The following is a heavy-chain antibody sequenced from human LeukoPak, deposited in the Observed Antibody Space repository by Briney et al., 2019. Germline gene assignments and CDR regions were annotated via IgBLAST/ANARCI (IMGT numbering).Heavy chain of an antibody. V-gene: IGHV4-4*02. D-gene: IGHD6-13*01. J-gene: IGHJ3*02. Sequence: PSETLSLTCAVSGGSISSSNWWSWVRPPPGKGLEWIGEIYHSGNTNYNPSLKSRVTISVDKSKNQFSLKLSSVTAADTAVYYCARVSVYSSSWYWGGAFDIWGQGTMVTVSS. CDR2: IYHSGNT. CDR3: ARVSVYSSSWYWGGAFDI. CDR1: GGSISSSNW.